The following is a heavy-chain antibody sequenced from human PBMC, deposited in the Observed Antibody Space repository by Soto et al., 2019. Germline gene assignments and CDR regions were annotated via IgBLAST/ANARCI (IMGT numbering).Heavy chain of an antibody. D-gene: IGHD6-13*01. CDR1: GVSISSSSYY. CDR3: ARHRVAAAGTQDYYYGMDV. V-gene: IGHV4-39*01. Sequence: PSETLSLTCTVSGVSISSSSYYWGWIRQSPGKGLEWIGSIYYSGSTYYNPSLKSRVTISVDTSKNQFSLKLSSVTAADTAVYYCARHRVAAAGTQDYYYGMDVWGQGTTVTVTS. J-gene: IGHJ6*02. CDR2: IYYSGST.